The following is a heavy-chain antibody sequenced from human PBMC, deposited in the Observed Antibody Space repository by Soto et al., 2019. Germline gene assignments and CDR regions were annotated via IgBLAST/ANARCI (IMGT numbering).Heavy chain of an antibody. V-gene: IGHV3-74*01. D-gene: IGHD2-15*01. CDR3: ARAYGGNCFEF. Sequence: GRLMRQSCGAAGFTSSSYWMHWVSQAPGKGLVWVSRINSDGSSTTYADSVKGRFTISVDKSKNQFSLKLSSVTAADTAVYYCARAYGGNCFEFWGQGTLVTVSS. CDR1: GFTSSSYW. CDR2: INSDGSST. J-gene: IGHJ4*02.